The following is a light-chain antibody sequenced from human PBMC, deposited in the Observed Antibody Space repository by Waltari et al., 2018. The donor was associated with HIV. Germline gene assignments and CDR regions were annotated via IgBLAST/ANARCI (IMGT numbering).Light chain of an antibody. CDR1: ARAIGRYNC. J-gene: IGLJ1*01. CDR3: ASYTVNSTGV. Sequence: QSALSQPASVSASPGQHVAISCSGSARAIGRYNCVSWYQQHPDRAPTLILFDVNNRPSGISDRFSGSKSGTTASLTISTVRTDDEADYYCASYTVNSTGVFGTGTKLSVL. V-gene: IGLV2-14*03. CDR2: DVN.